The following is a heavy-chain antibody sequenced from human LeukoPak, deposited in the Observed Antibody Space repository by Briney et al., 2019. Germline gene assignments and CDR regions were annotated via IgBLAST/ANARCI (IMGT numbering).Heavy chain of an antibody. CDR1: GYTFTSYA. CDR3: ATGSYYYDSSGYCPLEFDY. J-gene: IGHJ4*02. V-gene: IGHV7-4-1*02. CDR2: INTNTGNP. D-gene: IGHD3-22*01. Sequence: ASVKVSCKASGYTFTSYAMNWVRQAPGQGLEWMGWINTNTGNPTYAQGFTGRFVSSLDTSVSTAYLQITRLKAEDTAVYYCATGSYYYDSSGYCPLEFDYWGQGTLVTVSS.